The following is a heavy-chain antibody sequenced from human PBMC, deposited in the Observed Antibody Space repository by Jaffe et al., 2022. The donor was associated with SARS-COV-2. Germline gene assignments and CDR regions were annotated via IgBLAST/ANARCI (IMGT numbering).Heavy chain of an antibody. CDR1: GGSISSYY. J-gene: IGHJ4*02. CDR3: AREDSNFDY. CDR2: IYYSGST. Sequence: QVQLQESGPGLVKPSETLSLTCTVSGGSISSYYWSWIRQPPGKGLEWIGYIYYSGSTNYNPSLKSRVTISVDTSKNQFSLKLSSVTAADTAVYYCAREDSNFDYWGQGTLVTVSS. D-gene: IGHD4-4*01. V-gene: IGHV4-59*01.